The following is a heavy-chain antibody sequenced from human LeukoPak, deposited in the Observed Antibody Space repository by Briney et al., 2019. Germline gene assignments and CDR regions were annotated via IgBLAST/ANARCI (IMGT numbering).Heavy chain of an antibody. V-gene: IGHV1-69*05. CDR3: ARERPLSYYDSSGYRGSGAFDI. J-gene: IGHJ3*02. CDR1: GGTFSSYA. D-gene: IGHD3-22*01. Sequence: ASVKVSCKASGGTFSSYAISWVRQTPGQGLEWMGGIIPIFGTANYAQKFQGRVTITTDESTSTAYMELSSLRSEDTAVYYCARERPLSYYDSSGYRGSGAFDIWGQGTMVTVSS. CDR2: IIPIFGTA.